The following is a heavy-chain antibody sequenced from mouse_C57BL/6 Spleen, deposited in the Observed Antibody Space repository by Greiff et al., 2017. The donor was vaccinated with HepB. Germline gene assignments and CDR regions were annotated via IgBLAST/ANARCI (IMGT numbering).Heavy chain of an antibody. CDR3: ARLYGSSYRGWYFDV. V-gene: IGHV1-26*01. J-gene: IGHJ1*03. CDR1: GYTFTDYY. Sequence: EVQLQQSGPELVKPGASVKISCKASGYTFTDYYMNWVKQSHGKSLEWIGDINPNNGGTSYNQKLKGKATLTVDKSSSTASMELRSLTSEDSAVYYCARLYGSSYRGWYFDVWGTGTTVTVSS. CDR2: INPNNGGT. D-gene: IGHD1-1*01.